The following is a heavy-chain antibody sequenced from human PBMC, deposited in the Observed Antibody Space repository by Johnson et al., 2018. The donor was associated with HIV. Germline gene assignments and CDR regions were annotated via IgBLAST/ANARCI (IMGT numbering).Heavy chain of an antibody. J-gene: IGHJ3*02. CDR2: LKSKTDGGTT. CDR1: ELTLRGCG. Sequence: QLVESGGGVVQPGRSLRLSCAASELTLRGCGMHWVRQAPDKGLEWVGRLKSKTDGGTTDYAAPMKGRFTISRDDSKNTLYLQMNSLRAEDTAVYYCAKDLDNFKYDIWGQGTMVTVSS. D-gene: IGHD5-24*01. CDR3: AKDLDNFKYDI. V-gene: IGHV3-15*01.